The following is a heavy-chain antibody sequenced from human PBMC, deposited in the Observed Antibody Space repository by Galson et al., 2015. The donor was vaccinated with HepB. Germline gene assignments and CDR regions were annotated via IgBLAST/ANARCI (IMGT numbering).Heavy chain of an antibody. V-gene: IGHV6-1*01. J-gene: IGHJ6*02. CDR3: AYGSDV. CDR1: GDSVSSNHAA. CDR2: TYYRSKWII. Sequence: CAISGDSVSSNHAAWNWIRRSPSRGLEWLGRTYYRSKWIIDYATSVKSRIIISPDTSRNQFSLHLSSVTPEDTAVYYCAYGSDVWGQGTTVIVSS.